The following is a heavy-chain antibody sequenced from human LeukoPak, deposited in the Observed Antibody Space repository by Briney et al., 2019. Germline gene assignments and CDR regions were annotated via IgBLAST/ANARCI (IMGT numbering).Heavy chain of an antibody. CDR2: ISYDGSNK. D-gene: IGHD2-15*01. J-gene: IGHJ6*02. CDR1: GFTFSSYA. Sequence: PGRSLRLSCAASGFTFSSYAMHWVRQAPGRGLEWVAVISYDGSNKYYVDSVKGRFTISRDNSKNTLYLQMNSLRAEDTAVYYCARDVEGGGSGPYYGMDVWGQGTTVTVSS. CDR3: ARDVEGGGSGPYYGMDV. V-gene: IGHV3-30*04.